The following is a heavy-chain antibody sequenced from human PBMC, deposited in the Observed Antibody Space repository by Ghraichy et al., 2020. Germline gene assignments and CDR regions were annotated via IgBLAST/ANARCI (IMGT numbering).Heavy chain of an antibody. J-gene: IGHJ4*02. V-gene: IGHV3-11*04. CDR1: GFTFSDSY. Sequence: GGSLRLSCAASGFTFSDSYMTWIRQAPGKGPEWISYISSTSNTIHYADSVEGRFTISRDNAKNSLYLQMNSLRVEDTAVYYCARGRNYFDYWGQGTLVTVSS. CDR3: ARGRNYFDY. CDR2: ISSTSNTI.